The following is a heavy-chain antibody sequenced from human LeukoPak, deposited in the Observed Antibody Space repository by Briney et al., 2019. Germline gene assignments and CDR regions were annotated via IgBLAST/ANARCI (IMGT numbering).Heavy chain of an antibody. CDR3: AKDLGPTRISYYYGMDV. V-gene: IGHV3-30*18. D-gene: IGHD2-15*01. CDR1: GFTFSSYG. J-gene: IGHJ6*02. Sequence: GRSLRLSCAASGFTFSSYGMHWVRQAPGKGLEWVAVISYDGSNKYYADSVKGRFTISRDNSKNTLYLQMNSLRAEDTAVYYCAKDLGPTRISYYYGMDVWGQGTTVTVSS. CDR2: ISYDGSNK.